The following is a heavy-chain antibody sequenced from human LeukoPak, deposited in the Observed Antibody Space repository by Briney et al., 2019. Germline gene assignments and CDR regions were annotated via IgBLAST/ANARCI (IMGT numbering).Heavy chain of an antibody. CDR1: GVSISRYY. D-gene: IGHD3-10*01. V-gene: IGHV4-4*07. J-gene: IGHJ5*02. CDR2: IYSSGST. CDR3: ARDSGTTGEVKFDP. Sequence: SETLSLTCTDSGVSISRYYWSWIRQPAGKGLEWSGRIYSSGSTTYNPSLKSRVTMSIDTSKNQFSLKLSFVTAADTAVYYCARDSGTTGEVKFDPWGQGTLVTVSS.